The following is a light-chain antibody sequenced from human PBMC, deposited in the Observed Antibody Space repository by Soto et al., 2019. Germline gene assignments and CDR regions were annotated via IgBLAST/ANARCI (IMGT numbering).Light chain of an antibody. V-gene: IGLV2-14*01. CDR1: SSDVGGYNY. CDR3: SSYTSSSTLGV. Sequence: QSVLTQPASVSGSPGQSITISCTGTSSDVGGYNYVSWYQQHPGKAPKLMIYDVSNRPSGVSSRFSGSKSGNTASLTISGLQADDEADYYCSSYTSSSTLGVFGTGTKVTVL. J-gene: IGLJ1*01. CDR2: DVS.